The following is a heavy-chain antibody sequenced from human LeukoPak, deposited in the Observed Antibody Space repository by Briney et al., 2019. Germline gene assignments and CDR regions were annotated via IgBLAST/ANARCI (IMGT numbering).Heavy chain of an antibody. CDR2: ISSSSSTI. J-gene: IGHJ6*03. D-gene: IGHD6-19*01. Sequence: GSLRLSCAASGFTFSSYSMNWVRQAPGKGLEWVSYISSSSSTIYYADSVKGRFTISRDNAKNSLYLQMNSLRAEDTAVYYCARDRIAVAEGYCMDVWGKGTTVTVSS. V-gene: IGHV3-48*01. CDR1: GFTFSSYS. CDR3: ARDRIAVAEGYCMDV.